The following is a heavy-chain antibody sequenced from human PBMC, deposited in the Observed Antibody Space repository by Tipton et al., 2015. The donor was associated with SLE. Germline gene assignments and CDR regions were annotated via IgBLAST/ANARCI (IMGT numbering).Heavy chain of an antibody. Sequence: TLSLTCTVSGGSISSGSDYWSWIRQPAGKGLEWIGRIYARGGTNYKPSLKSRVTISVDTSKNQFSLKLTSVTAADTAVYYCARDRWDSFYWFDPWGQGTLVTVSS. CDR2: IYARGGT. J-gene: IGHJ5*02. V-gene: IGHV4-61*02. CDR1: GGSISSGSDY. D-gene: IGHD1-26*01. CDR3: ARDRWDSFYWFDP.